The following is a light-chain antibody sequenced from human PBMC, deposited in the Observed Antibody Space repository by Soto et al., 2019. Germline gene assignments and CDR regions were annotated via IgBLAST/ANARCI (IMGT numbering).Light chain of an antibody. Sequence: SYELTQPSSVSVSPGQTARITCSGDILAKKYTRWFQQKQGQAPVLVIYKDSERPSGIPEGFSGSSSVTTVTLTISGAQVEDEADYYCYSAADNNLIFGGGTKLTVL. CDR3: YSAADNNLI. V-gene: IGLV3-27*01. CDR2: KDS. CDR1: ILAKKY. J-gene: IGLJ2*01.